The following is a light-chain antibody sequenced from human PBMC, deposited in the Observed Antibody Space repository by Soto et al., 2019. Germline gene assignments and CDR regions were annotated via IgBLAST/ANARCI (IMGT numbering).Light chain of an antibody. Sequence: DIQMTQSPSSLSASVGDRVTITCQASQDISNYLNWYQQKPGKAPKLLIYDPSNLETGVPSRFSGSGSGTDFTFTISSLQPEDIATYYCQQYDKHPPYTLDQGTKPEIK. V-gene: IGKV1-33*01. J-gene: IGKJ2*01. CDR1: QDISNY. CDR3: QQYDKHPPYT. CDR2: DPS.